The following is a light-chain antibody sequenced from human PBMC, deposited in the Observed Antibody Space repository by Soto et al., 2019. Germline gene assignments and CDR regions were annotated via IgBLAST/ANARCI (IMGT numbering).Light chain of an antibody. CDR3: QQYGISPRT. J-gene: IGKJ1*01. Sequence: EIVLTQSPGTLSLSPGERATLSFRTSQSVSNNYLAWYQQKPGQAPRLLIYGASSRATGIPDRFGGSGCGTDFTLTISRLEPEDFAVYYCQQYGISPRTFGQGTKVDIK. CDR2: GAS. V-gene: IGKV3-20*01. CDR1: QSVSNNY.